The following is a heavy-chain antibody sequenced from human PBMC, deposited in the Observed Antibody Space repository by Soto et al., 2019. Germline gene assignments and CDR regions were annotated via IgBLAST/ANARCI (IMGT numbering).Heavy chain of an antibody. Sequence: PGGSLRLSCAASGITLSSYWMSWVRQAPGKGLEWVANIKYDGSEIYYVDSVKGRFTISRDNAKNSLFLQMNSLRAEDTAVYYCVRDGNSGWHFDYWGQGTLVTVYS. V-gene: IGHV3-7*03. CDR2: IKYDGSEI. D-gene: IGHD6-19*01. CDR3: VRDGNSGWHFDY. CDR1: GITLSSYW. J-gene: IGHJ4*02.